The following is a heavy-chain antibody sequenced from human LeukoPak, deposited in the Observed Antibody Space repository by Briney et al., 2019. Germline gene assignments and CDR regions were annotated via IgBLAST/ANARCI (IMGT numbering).Heavy chain of an antibody. CDR3: ARDFHVRNYDIGGYSY. CDR2: ISSSSRTI. J-gene: IGHJ4*02. D-gene: IGHD3-22*01. CDR1: GFTFSSYW. V-gene: IGHV3-48*01. Sequence: GGSLRLSCAASGFTFSSYWMSWVRQAPGKGLEWVSYISSSSRTIYYADSAKGRFTISRDNPKNSLYLQMNSLRAEDTAVYYCARDFHVRNYDIGGYSYWGQGTLVTVSS.